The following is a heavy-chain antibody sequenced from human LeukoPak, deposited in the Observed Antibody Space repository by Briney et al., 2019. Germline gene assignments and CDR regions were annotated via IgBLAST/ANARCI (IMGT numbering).Heavy chain of an antibody. CDR3: ARELTQPLWFGEFHPFDN. J-gene: IGHJ4*02. V-gene: IGHV4-31*03. CDR2: TSYSGIP. D-gene: IGHD3-10*01. Sequence: SETLPLTCTVSGGSISSGEDHWTWIRQHPGKGLEWIGYTSYSGIPDSNPSLKSRVPISLDTSKNQFSLKLSSVTAADTAVYFCARELTQPLWFGEFHPFDNWGQGTLVTVSS. CDR1: GGSISSGEDH.